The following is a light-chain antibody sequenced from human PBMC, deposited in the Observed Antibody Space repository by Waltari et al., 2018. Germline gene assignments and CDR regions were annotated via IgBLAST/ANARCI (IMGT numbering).Light chain of an antibody. CDR2: ANN. V-gene: IGLV1-44*01. Sequence: QSVLTQPPSASGTPVQRVPFSSSGSSPTLGTNHRHSYQQLPGPAPRLLNYANNQRQSGVPDRFSGSKSGTSASLAISGLQSEDEADYFCAAWDDSLNGPVFGGGTQLTVL. CDR3: AAWDDSLNGPV. J-gene: IGLJ2*01. CDR1: SPTLGTNH.